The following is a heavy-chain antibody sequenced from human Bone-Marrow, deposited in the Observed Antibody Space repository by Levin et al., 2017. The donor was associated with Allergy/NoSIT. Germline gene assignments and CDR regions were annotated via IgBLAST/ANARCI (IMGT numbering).Heavy chain of an antibody. CDR1: GFSFSSFA. D-gene: IGHD1-14*01. CDR3: AKGLTTSDY. V-gene: IGHV3-23*01. Sequence: ASVKVSCVASGFSFSSFAMSWVRQAPGKGLEWVSTISGAGSYYADSVKGRFTISRDNSKNTLYLQMNSLRAEDTALYHCAKGLTTSDYWGQGTLVTVSS. CDR2: ISGAGS. J-gene: IGHJ4*02.